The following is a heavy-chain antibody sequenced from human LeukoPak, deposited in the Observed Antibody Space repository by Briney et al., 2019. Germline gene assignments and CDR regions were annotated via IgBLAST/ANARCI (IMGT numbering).Heavy chain of an antibody. CDR3: AKDRESIAARPEVFDY. CDR2: ISYDGSNK. D-gene: IGHD6-6*01. CDR1: GFTFSSYG. V-gene: IGHV3-30*18. Sequence: GRSLRLSCAASGFTFSSYGMHWVRQAPGKGLEWVAVISYDGSNKYYADSVKGRFTISRDNSKNTLYLQMNSLRAKDTAVYYCAKDRESIAARPEVFDYWGQGTLVTVSS. J-gene: IGHJ4*02.